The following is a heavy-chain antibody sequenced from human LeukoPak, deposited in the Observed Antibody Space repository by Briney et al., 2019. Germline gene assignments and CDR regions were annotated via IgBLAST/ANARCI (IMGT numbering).Heavy chain of an antibody. J-gene: IGHJ4*02. Sequence: GESLKISCKGSGYSFTSYWTGWVRQMPGKGLEWMGIIYPGDSDTRYSPSFQGQVTISADKSISTAYLQWSSLKASDTAMYYCARRFGGYGYVRPYYFDYWGQGTLVTVSS. CDR2: IYPGDSDT. V-gene: IGHV5-51*01. D-gene: IGHD5-18*01. CDR3: ARRFGGYGYVRPYYFDY. CDR1: GYSFTSYW.